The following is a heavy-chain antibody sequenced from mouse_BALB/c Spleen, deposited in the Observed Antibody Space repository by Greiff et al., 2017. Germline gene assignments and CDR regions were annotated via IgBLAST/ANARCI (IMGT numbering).Heavy chain of an antibody. D-gene: IGHD2-10*01. V-gene: IGHV1-5*01. CDR3: TSSLLFFY. Sequence: VHVKQSGTVMARPGASVKMSCKASGYTFTSYWMHWVKQKPGQGLEWIGAIYPGNSDTSYNQKFKGKAKLTAVTSTSTAYMELSSLTNEDSAVYYCTSSLLFFYWGQGTLVTVSA. J-gene: IGHJ3*01. CDR1: GYTFTSYW. CDR2: IYPGNSDT.